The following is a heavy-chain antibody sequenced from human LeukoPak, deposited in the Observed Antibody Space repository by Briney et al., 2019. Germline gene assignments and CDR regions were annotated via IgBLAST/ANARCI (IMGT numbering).Heavy chain of an antibody. V-gene: IGHV3-74*01. J-gene: IGHJ5*02. CDR3: ARDLGGRLSSSWYHTSNWFDP. D-gene: IGHD6-13*01. CDR1: GLTFSSYW. Sequence: GGSLRLSCAASGLTFSSYWMHWVRQAPGKGLVWVSRINSDGSSTSYADSVKGRFTISRDNAKNTLYLQMNSLRAEDTAVYYCARDLGGRLSSSWYHTSNWFDPWGQGTLVTVSS. CDR2: INSDGSST.